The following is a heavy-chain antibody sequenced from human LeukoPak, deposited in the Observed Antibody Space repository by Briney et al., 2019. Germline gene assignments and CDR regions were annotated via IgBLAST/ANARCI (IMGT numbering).Heavy chain of an antibody. Sequence: SETLSLTCTVSGVSVTTYYWSWIRQPPGKGLEWIGFIYYSGNTNYNPSLKSRVTISVDTSKNQFSLKLSSVTAADTAVYYCARAYTSWSFDYWGQGTLVTVSS. D-gene: IGHD2-2*02. CDR2: IYYSGNT. CDR3: ARAYTSWSFDY. CDR1: GVSVTTYY. V-gene: IGHV4-59*02. J-gene: IGHJ4*02.